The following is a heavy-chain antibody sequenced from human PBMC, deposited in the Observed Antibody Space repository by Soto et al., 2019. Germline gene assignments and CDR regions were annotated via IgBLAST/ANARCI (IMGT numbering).Heavy chain of an antibody. Sequence: QVQLVQSGAEEKKPGASVKVSCKASGYTFTSYAMHWVRQAPGQRLEWMGWINAGNGNTKYSQKFQGRVTITRDTSASTAYMELRSRRSEDTAVYYCARVSGWYHLDYWGQGTLVTVSS. D-gene: IGHD6-19*01. CDR1: GYTFTSYA. CDR2: INAGNGNT. J-gene: IGHJ4*02. CDR3: ARVSGWYHLDY. V-gene: IGHV1-3*05.